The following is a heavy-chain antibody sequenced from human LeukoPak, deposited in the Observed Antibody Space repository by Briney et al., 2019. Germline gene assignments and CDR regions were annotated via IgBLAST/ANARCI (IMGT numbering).Heavy chain of an antibody. V-gene: IGHV1-24*01. CDR2: FDPEDGET. Sequence: ASVKVSFKVSGYTLTELSMHWVRQAPGKGLEWMGGFDPEDGETIYAQKFQGRVTMTEDTSTDTACMELSSLRSEDAAVYYCATSEGPPQWELHDNYYYGMDVWGQGTTVTVSS. J-gene: IGHJ6*02. CDR3: ATSEGPPQWELHDNYYYGMDV. CDR1: GYTLTELS. D-gene: IGHD1-26*01.